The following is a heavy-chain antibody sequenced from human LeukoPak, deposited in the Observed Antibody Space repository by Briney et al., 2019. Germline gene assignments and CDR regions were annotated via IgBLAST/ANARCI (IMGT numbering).Heavy chain of an antibody. D-gene: IGHD4-17*01. V-gene: IGHV3-30*18. J-gene: IGHJ6*02. CDR2: ISYDGSNK. Sequence: PGRSLRLSCAASGFTFSSYGMHWVRQAPGKGLEWVAVISYDGSNKYYADPVKGRFTISRDNSKNTLYLQMNSLRAEDTAVYYCAKEGAVTTGTSPYYYYGMDVWGQGTTVTVSS. CDR1: GFTFSSYG. CDR3: AKEGAVTTGTSPYYYYGMDV.